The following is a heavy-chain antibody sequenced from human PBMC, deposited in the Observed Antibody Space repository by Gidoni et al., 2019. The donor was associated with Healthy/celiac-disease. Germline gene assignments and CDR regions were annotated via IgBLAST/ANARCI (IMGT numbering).Heavy chain of an antibody. Sequence: EVQLVESGGGLVQPGGSLRLSCAASGFTFSGYWMSWVRQAPGKGLEWVANIKQDGSEKYYVDSVKGRFTISRDNAKNSLYLQMNSLRAEDTAVYYCATGQVAAVPFDYWGQGTLVTVSS. V-gene: IGHV3-7*03. D-gene: IGHD6-13*01. J-gene: IGHJ4*02. CDR2: IKQDGSEK. CDR3: ATGQVAAVPFDY. CDR1: GFTFSGYW.